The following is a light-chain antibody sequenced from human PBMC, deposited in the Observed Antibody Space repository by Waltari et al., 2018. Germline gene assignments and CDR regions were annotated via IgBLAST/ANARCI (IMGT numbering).Light chain of an antibody. V-gene: IGLV2-8*01. CDR2: EVI. J-gene: IGLJ3*02. CDR3: RSDAGSTLM. CDR1: SSDVGGYDY. Sequence: QSALTQPPSASGSPGQSVTISSPGTSSDVGGYDYVSWYQQHPGKAPNLMIYEVIKRPSGVADRFAGAKSSNTASLTVSGLQAEDEADYYGRSDAGSTLMFGGGTKLTVL.